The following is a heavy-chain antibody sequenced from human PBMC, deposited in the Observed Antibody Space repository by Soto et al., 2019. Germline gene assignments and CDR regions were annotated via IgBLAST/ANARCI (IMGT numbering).Heavy chain of an antibody. V-gene: IGHV3-48*01. CDR2: ISSSSSTI. CDR3: AREYGSGSYDY. J-gene: IGHJ4*02. D-gene: IGHD3-10*01. Sequence: EVQLVESGGGLVQPGGSLRLSCAASGFTFSSYSMNWVCQAPGKGLEWVSYISSSSSTIYYADSVKGRFTISRDNAKNSLYLQMNSLRAEDTAVYYCAREYGSGSYDYWGQGTLVTVSS. CDR1: GFTFSSYS.